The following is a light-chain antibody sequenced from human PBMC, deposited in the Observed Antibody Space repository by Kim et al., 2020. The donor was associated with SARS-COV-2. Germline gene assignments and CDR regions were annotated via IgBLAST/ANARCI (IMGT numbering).Light chain of an antibody. J-gene: IGLJ2*01. Sequence: QSALTQPASVSGSPGQSITISCTGTSSDIGAYDYVSWFQQHPGRAPKLLIFDVSERPSGVSIRFSGSKSVNTASLTISGLQVDDEADYYCSSYTNSNTLIFGGGTQLTVL. CDR2: DVS. CDR1: SSDIGAYDY. V-gene: IGLV2-14*03. CDR3: SSYTNSNTLI.